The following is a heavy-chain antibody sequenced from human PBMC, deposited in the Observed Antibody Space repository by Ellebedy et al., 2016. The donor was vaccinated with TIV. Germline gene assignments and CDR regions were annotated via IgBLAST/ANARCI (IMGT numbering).Heavy chain of an antibody. CDR1: GFSFSSYG. V-gene: IGHV3-30*02. Sequence: GGSLRLSCVASGFSFSSYGMHWVRQAPGKGLEWVAFKRFDGRNEYNGDSVKGRFIISRDVSKNTLYLQMTRLRSEDTGIYYCTRETNPPPGALAGTGFDCWGQGTLVIVSS. J-gene: IGHJ4*02. CDR3: TRETNPPPGALAGTGFDC. D-gene: IGHD6-19*01. CDR2: KRFDGRNE.